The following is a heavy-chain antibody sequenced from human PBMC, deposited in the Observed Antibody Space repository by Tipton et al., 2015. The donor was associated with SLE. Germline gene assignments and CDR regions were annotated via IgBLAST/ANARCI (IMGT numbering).Heavy chain of an antibody. J-gene: IGHJ5*02. CDR1: GGSFSGYY. CDR2: INHSGST. Sequence: LRLSCAVYGGSFSGYYWSWIRQPPGKGLEWIGEINHSGSTNYNPSLKSRVTISVDTSKNQFSLKLSSVTAADTAVYYCARRRYSYGNWFDPWGQGTLVTVSS. D-gene: IGHD5-18*01. V-gene: IGHV4-34*01. CDR3: ARRRYSYGNWFDP.